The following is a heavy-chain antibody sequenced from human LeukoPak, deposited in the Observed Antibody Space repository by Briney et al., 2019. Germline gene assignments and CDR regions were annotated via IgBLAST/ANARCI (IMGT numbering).Heavy chain of an antibody. V-gene: IGHV3-9*01. D-gene: IGHD3-3*01. CDR1: GFTFDDYA. CDR3: TRDGVPETNWSGYYIDY. CDR2: VSWNSGSI. J-gene: IGHJ4*02. Sequence: GRSLRLSCAASGFTFDDYAMHWVRQAPGKGLEWVSGVSWNSGSIGYADSVKGRFTISRDNAKNSLYLQMNSLKTEDTAVYYCTRDGVPETNWSGYYIDYWGQGTLVTVSS.